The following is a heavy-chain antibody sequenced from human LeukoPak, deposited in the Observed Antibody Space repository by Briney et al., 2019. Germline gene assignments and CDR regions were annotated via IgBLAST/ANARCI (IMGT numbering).Heavy chain of an antibody. V-gene: IGHV4-4*07. CDR3: AREIGTSRWFDP. D-gene: IGHD1-7*01. J-gene: IGHJ5*02. Sequence: KPSETLSLTCTVSGGSISSYYWTWIRQPAGKGLEWIGRIHTSGNTNYSPSLKGRVTMSLDTSANQFSLNLTSVTAADTAVYYCAREIGTSRWFDPWGQGTLVTVSS. CDR2: IHTSGNT. CDR1: GGSISSYY.